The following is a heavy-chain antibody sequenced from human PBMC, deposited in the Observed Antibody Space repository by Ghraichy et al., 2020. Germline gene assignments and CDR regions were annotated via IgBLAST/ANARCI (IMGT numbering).Heavy chain of an antibody. V-gene: IGHV4-61*01. D-gene: IGHD3-3*01. Sequence: SETLSLTCTVSGGSVSSGSYYWSWIRQPPGKGLEWLGYIYYSGSTNYHPSLKSRVTISVDTSKNQFSLKLSSVTAADTAIYYCARGPLWSGYPIDYWGQGTLVTVSS. J-gene: IGHJ4*02. CDR1: GGSVSSGSYY. CDR2: IYYSGST. CDR3: ARGPLWSGYPIDY.